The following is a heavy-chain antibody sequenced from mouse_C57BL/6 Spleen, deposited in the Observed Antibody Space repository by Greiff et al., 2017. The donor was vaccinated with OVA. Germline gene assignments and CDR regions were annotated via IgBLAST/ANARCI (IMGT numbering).Heavy chain of an antibody. Sequence: LHPSLAALVHPGASVKLSCTASGFNIKDYYMHWVKQRTEQGLEWIGRIDPEDGETKYAPKFQGKATITADTSSNTAYLQLSSLTSEDTAVYYCARSFLLSGAMDYWGQGTSVTVSS. V-gene: IGHV14-2*01. CDR3: ARSFLLSGAMDY. CDR1: GFNIKDYY. J-gene: IGHJ4*01. CDR2: IDPEDGET. D-gene: IGHD2-1*01.